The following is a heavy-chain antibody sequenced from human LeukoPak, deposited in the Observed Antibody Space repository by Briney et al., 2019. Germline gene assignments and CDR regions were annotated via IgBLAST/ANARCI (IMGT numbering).Heavy chain of an antibody. V-gene: IGHV1-69*05. CDR3: AREPTHPSAWSIF. D-gene: IGHD3-3*01. CDR1: GGTFSSYA. Sequence: GSSVKVSCKTSGGTFSSYAISWVRQAPGQGLEWMGRIIPIFGTANYAQKFQGRVTITTDESTSTAYMELSSLRSEDTAVYYCAREPTHPSAWSIFWGQGTLVTVSS. J-gene: IGHJ4*02. CDR2: IIPIFGTA.